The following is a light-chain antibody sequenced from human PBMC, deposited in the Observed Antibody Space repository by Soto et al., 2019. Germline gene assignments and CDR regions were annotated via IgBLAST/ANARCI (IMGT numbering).Light chain of an antibody. CDR1: SSDVGGYNY. J-gene: IGLJ3*02. Sequence: QFALTQPASVSGSPGQSITISCTGTSSDVGGYNYVSWHQHHPGKAPKLMIYDVSNRPSGVSNRFSGSKSGNTASLTISGLQAVDEADYYCSSYTTSSTWVFGGGTKLTVL. CDR2: DVS. V-gene: IGLV2-14*03. CDR3: SSYTTSSTWV.